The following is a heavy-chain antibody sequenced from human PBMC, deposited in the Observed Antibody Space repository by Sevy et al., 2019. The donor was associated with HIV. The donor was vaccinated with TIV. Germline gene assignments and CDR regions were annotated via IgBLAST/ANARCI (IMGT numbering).Heavy chain of an antibody. D-gene: IGHD3-3*01. Sequence: SETLSLTCAVSGGSISSGGYSWSWIRQPPGKGLEWIGYIYHSGSTYYYPSLKSRVTISVDRSKNQFSLKLSSVTAADTAVYYCARAERFLEKRGAFDIWGQGTMVTVSS. V-gene: IGHV4-30-2*01. CDR1: GGSISSGGYS. CDR2: IYHSGST. J-gene: IGHJ3*02. CDR3: ARAERFLEKRGAFDI.